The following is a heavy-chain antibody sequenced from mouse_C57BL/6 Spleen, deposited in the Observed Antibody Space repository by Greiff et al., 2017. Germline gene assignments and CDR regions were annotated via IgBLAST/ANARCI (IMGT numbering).Heavy chain of an antibody. D-gene: IGHD2-1*01. V-gene: IGHV1-61*01. CDR1: GYTFTSYW. J-gene: IGHJ3*01. CDR3: ASTLYFVFAY. CDR2: IYPSDSET. Sequence: VQLQQPGAELVRPGSSVKLSCKASGYTFTSYWMDWVKQRPGQGLEWIGNIYPSDSETHYNQKFKDKATLTVDKSSSTAYMQLSSLTSEDSAVYYCASTLYFVFAYWGQGTLVTVSA.